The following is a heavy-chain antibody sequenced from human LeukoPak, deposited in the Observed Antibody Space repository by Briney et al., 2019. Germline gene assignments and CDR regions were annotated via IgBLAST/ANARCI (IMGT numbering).Heavy chain of an antibody. CDR1: GFTFSSYG. V-gene: IGHV3-30*02. J-gene: IGHJ5*02. Sequence: GGSLRLSCAASGFTFSSYGIHWVRQAPGKGLEWVAFIRYDGSNKNYADSVKGRFTISRDNSKNTLYLQMNSLRAEDTAVYYCARVPHNCSGDRCYSRWFDPWGQGTLVIVSS. CDR3: ARVPHNCSGDRCYSRWFDP. CDR2: IRYDGSNK. D-gene: IGHD2-15*01.